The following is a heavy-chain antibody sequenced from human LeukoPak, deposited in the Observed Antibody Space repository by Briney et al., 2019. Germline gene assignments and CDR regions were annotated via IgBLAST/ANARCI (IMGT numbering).Heavy chain of an antibody. CDR3: AGDSYYYDMGPVP. CDR1: GFTFSDYY. V-gene: IGHV3-11*04. CDR2: ISSSGSTI. Sequence: PGGSLRLSCAASGFTFSDYYMSWIRQAPGKGLEWVSYISSSGSTIYYADSVKGRFTISRDNAKNSLYLQMNSLRAEDTAVYYCAGDSYYYDMGPVPWGQGTMVTVSS. J-gene: IGHJ3*01. D-gene: IGHD3-22*01.